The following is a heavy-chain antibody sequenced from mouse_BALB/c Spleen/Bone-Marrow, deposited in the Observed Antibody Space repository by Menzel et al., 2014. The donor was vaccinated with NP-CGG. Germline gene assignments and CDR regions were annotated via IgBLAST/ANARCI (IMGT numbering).Heavy chain of an antibody. CDR1: GYAFSIYW. V-gene: IGHV1-80*01. CDR2: IYPGDDDT. Sequence: QVQLKDSGAELVRPGSSVKISCKASGYAFSIYWMNGVKQRPGQGLEWIGQIYPGDDDTDYNGKFKGKATLTADRSSSTAYMQLNSLTSEDSAVYFCARGGISIDYWGQGTTLTVSS. CDR3: ARGGISIDY. J-gene: IGHJ2*01.